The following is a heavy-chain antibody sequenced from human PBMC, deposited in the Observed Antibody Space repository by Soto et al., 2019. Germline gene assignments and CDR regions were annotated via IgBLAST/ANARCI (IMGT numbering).Heavy chain of an antibody. CDR2: IYYSGST. J-gene: IGHJ5*02. CDR1: GGSISSGGYY. D-gene: IGHD6-19*01. CDR3: AGSVFP. V-gene: IGHV4-31*03. Sequence: QVQLQESGPGLVKPSQTLSLTCTVSGGSISSGGYYWSWIRQHPGKGLEWIGYIYYSGSTYYDPSLKSRVTTSIDTPKNTFPLPPSPVTLPATAVYYCAGSVFPWGQGTLVTVSS.